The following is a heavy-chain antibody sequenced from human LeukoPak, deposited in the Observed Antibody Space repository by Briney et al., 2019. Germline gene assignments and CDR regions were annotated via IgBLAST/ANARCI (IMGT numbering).Heavy chain of an antibody. CDR3: AKGGEGYCSRTSCSYPGLLDV. V-gene: IGHV3-30*02. Sequence: GGSLRLSCAASGFTFSSYGMHWVRQAPGKGLEWVAFIRYDGSNKYYADSVKGRFTISRDNSKNTLYLQMNSLRAEDTAVYYCAKGGEGYCSRTSCSYPGLLDVWGKGTTVTVSS. D-gene: IGHD2-2*01. CDR2: IRYDGSNK. J-gene: IGHJ6*04. CDR1: GFTFSSYG.